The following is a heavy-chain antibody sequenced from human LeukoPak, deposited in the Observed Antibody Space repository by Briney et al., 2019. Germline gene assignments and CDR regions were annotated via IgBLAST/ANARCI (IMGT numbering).Heavy chain of an antibody. J-gene: IGHJ4*02. Sequence: SETLSLTCTVSGGSISSSSYYWDWIRQPPGKGLEWIGSIYYSGSTYYNPSLKSRVTISVDTSKNQFSLKLSSVTAADTAVYYRARHGGEHYDFWSGRQKYYFDYWGQGTLVTVSS. V-gene: IGHV4-39*01. CDR2: IYYSGST. CDR1: GGSISSSSYY. CDR3: ARHGGEHYDFWSGRQKYYFDY. D-gene: IGHD3-3*01.